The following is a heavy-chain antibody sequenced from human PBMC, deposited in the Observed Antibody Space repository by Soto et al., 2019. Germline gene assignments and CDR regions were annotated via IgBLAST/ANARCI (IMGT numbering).Heavy chain of an antibody. J-gene: IGHJ6*02. CDR1: GGSVSSGSYY. CDR3: ARDLGLGYCSSTSCITRLYYYYYGMDV. CDR2: IYYSGST. D-gene: IGHD2-2*01. Sequence: QVQLQESGPGLVKPSETLSLTCTVSGGSVSSGSYYWSWIRQPPGKGLEWIGYIYYSGSTNYNPSLKSRVTISVDTSKNQFSLKLSSVTAADTAVYYCARDLGLGYCSSTSCITRLYYYYYGMDVWGQGTTVTVSS. V-gene: IGHV4-61*01.